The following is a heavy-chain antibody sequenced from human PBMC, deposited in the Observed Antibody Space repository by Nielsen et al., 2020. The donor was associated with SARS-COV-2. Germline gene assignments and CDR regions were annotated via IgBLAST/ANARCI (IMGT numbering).Heavy chain of an antibody. CDR2: IYYSGST. CDR1: GGSISSSSYY. J-gene: IGHJ4*02. CDR3: AREGATVTTFDY. Sequence: GSLRLSCTVSGGSISSSSYYWGWIRQPPGKGLEWIGSIYYSGSTYYNPSLKSRVTISVDTSKNQFSLKLSSVTAADTAVYYCAREGATVTTFDYWGQGTLVTVSS. V-gene: IGHV4-39*02. D-gene: IGHD4-17*01.